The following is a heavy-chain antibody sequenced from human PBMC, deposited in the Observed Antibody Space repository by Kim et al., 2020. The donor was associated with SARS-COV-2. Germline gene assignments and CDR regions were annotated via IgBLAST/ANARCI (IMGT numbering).Heavy chain of an antibody. Sequence: SVKVSCKASGGTFSSYAISWVRQAPGQGLEWMGGIIPIFGTANYAQKFQGRVTITADESTSTAYMELSSLRSEDTAVYYCARESVGYCSGGSCYSDYYYYMDVWGKGTTVTVSS. CDR1: GGTFSSYA. J-gene: IGHJ6*03. CDR3: ARESVGYCSGGSCYSDYYYYMDV. CDR2: IIPIFGTA. D-gene: IGHD2-15*01. V-gene: IGHV1-69*13.